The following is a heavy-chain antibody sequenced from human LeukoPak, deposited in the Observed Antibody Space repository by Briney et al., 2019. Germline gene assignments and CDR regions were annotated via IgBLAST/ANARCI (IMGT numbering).Heavy chain of an antibody. CDR1: GGSFSGYY. Sequence: PSETLSLTCAVYGGSFSGYYWSWIRQPPGKGLEWIGEINHSGSTNYNPSLKSRVTISVDTSKNQFSLKLSSVTAADTAVYYCATRLTRLHYDSSGYYSRLDAFDIWGQGTMVTVSS. V-gene: IGHV4-34*01. CDR2: INHSGST. CDR3: ATRLTRLHYDSSGYYSRLDAFDI. D-gene: IGHD3-22*01. J-gene: IGHJ3*02.